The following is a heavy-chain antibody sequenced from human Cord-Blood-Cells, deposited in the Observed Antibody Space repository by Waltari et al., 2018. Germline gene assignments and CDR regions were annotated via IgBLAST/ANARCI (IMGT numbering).Heavy chain of an antibody. J-gene: IGHJ4*02. V-gene: IGHV3-23*01. D-gene: IGHD3-22*01. CDR2: ISGRGGST. CDR1: GFTFSSYA. CDR3: AKAYYYDSSGFFDY. Sequence: EVQLLESGGGLVQPGGSLRLSCAASGFTFSSYAMSWVRQAPGKGLEWVSAISGRGGSTNYADSVKGRFTISRDNSKNTLYLQMNSLRAEDTAVYYCAKAYYYDSSGFFDYWGQGTLVTVSS.